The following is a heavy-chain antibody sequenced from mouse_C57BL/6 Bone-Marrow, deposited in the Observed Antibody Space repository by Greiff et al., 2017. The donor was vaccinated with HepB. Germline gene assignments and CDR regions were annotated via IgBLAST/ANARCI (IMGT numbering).Heavy chain of an antibody. Sequence: QVQLQQPGAELVKPGASVKMSCKASGYTFTSYWITWVKQRPGQGLEWIGDIYPGSGSTNYNEKFKSKATLTVDTSSSTAYMQLSSLTSEDSAVYYWARWNYDGSRGWYFDVWGTGTTVTVSS. D-gene: IGHD1-1*01. J-gene: IGHJ1*03. CDR3: ARWNYDGSRGWYFDV. CDR1: GYTFTSYW. V-gene: IGHV1-55*01. CDR2: IYPGSGST.